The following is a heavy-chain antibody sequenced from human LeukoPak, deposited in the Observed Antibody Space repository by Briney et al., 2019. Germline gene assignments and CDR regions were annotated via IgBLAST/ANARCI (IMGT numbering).Heavy chain of an antibody. J-gene: IGHJ4*02. D-gene: IGHD2-8*02. CDR2: INPNSGGT. V-gene: IGHV1-2*02. CDR3: ARGAGGVRLYFDY. CDR1: GYTFTGYY. Sequence: ASVTVSCKASGYTFTGYYMHWVRQAPGQGLEWMGWINPNSGGTNYAQKFQGRVTMTGDTSISTAYMELSRLRSDDTAVYYCARGAGGVRLYFDYWGQGTLVTVSS.